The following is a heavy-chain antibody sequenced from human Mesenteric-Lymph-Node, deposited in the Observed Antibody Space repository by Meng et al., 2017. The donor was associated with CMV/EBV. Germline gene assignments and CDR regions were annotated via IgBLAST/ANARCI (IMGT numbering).Heavy chain of an antibody. V-gene: IGHV1-18*01. CDR1: GGTFSSYA. D-gene: IGHD6-6*01. CDR2: ISAYNGNT. J-gene: IGHJ4*02. CDR3: ARDLIFARPLSPHYFDY. Sequence: SVSVSCKASGGTFSSYAISWVRQAPGQGLEWMGWISAYNGNTNYAQKLQGRVTMTTDTSTSKAYMELRSLRSDDTAVYDCARDLIFARPLSPHYFDYWGQGTLVTVSS.